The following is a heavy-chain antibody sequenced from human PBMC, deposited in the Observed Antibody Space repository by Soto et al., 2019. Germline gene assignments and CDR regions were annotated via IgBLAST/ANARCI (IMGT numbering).Heavy chain of an antibody. CDR1: GFTFSSYG. D-gene: IGHD6-6*01. V-gene: IGHV3-30*18. CDR3: AKIEGSAACRAAYYYGMDV. Sequence: QVQLVESGGGVVQPGRSLRLSCAASGFTFSSYGMHWVRQAPGKGLEWVAVISYDGSNKYYADSVKGRFTISRDNSKNTLYLQMNSLRAEDTAVYYCAKIEGSAACRAAYYYGMDVWGQGTTVTVSS. J-gene: IGHJ6*02. CDR2: ISYDGSNK.